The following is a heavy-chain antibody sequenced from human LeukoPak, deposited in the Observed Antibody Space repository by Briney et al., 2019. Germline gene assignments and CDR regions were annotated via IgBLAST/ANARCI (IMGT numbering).Heavy chain of an antibody. J-gene: IGHJ4*02. CDR2: INPSGGST. D-gene: IGHD3-9*01. CDR3: AKEGDLRYFDWLTPYYFDY. CDR1: GYTFTSYY. V-gene: IGHV1-46*01. Sequence: GASVKVSCKASGYTFTSYYMHWVRQAPGQGLEWMGIINPSGGSTSYAQKFQGRVTMTRDTSTSTVYMELSSLRSEDTAVYYCAKEGDLRYFDWLTPYYFDYWGQGTLVTVSS.